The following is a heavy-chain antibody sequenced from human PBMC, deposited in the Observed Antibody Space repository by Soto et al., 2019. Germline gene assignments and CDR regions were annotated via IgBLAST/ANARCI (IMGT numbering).Heavy chain of an antibody. D-gene: IGHD3-9*01. Sequence: QVQLVESGGGVVQPGRSLRLSCAASGFTFSSYAMHWVRQAPGKGLEWVAVISYDGSNKYYADSVKGRFTISRDNCKNTLYLQMNSLRAEDTAVYYCARDSREEFDWLTDYWGQGTLVTVSS. CDR1: GFTFSSYA. J-gene: IGHJ4*02. V-gene: IGHV3-30-3*01. CDR2: ISYDGSNK. CDR3: ARDSREEFDWLTDY.